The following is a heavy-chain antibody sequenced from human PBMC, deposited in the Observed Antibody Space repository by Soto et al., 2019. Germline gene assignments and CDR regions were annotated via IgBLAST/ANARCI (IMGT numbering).Heavy chain of an antibody. CDR3: SKDMESSSSSGQSSYYYYYRDV. Sequence: EVQLVESGGGLVQPGRSLRLSCAASGFTFDAYAMNWVRQAPGKGLEWVSGISWHSGSIGYAASVKGRFTISRDNVKNSLYLQMKSLRAEDTALYYCSKDMESSSSSGQSSYYYYYRDVGGKGTTVTVSS. CDR2: ISWHSGSI. D-gene: IGHD6-6*01. V-gene: IGHV3-9*01. J-gene: IGHJ6*03. CDR1: GFTFDAYA.